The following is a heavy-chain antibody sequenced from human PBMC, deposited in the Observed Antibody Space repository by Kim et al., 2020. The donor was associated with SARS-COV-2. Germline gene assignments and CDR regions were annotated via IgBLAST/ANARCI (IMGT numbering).Heavy chain of an antibody. CDR3: ARGPYP. CDR2: YSGGST. J-gene: IGHJ5*02. V-gene: IGHV3-53*01. Sequence: YSGGSTYYADPVKGRFNISRDNSKNTLYLQMNSLRAEDTAVYYCARGPYPWGQGTLVTVSS.